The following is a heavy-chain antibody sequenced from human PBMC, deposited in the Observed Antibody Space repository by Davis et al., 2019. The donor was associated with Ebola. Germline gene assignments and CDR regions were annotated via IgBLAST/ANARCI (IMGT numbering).Heavy chain of an antibody. Sequence: ASVKVSCKASGYTFTSYYMHWVRQAPGQGLEWMGIINPSGGSTSYAQKFQGRVTMTRDTSTNTVYMELSSLRSDDTAVYYCAREKSRDFDWLLFDYWGQGTLVTVSS. CDR1: GYTFTSYY. V-gene: IGHV1-46*01. J-gene: IGHJ4*02. D-gene: IGHD3-9*01. CDR3: AREKSRDFDWLLFDY. CDR2: INPSGGST.